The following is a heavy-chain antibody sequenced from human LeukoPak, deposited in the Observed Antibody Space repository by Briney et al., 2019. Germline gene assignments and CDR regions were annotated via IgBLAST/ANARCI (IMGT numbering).Heavy chain of an antibody. Sequence: SQTLSLTCVISGDIFSSNSAAWNWIRQSPSRGLEWLGRTYYRSKWYNDYAVSVKSRITINPDTSKNQFSLQLNSVTPEDTAVYYCARDISGSRRGAFDYWGQGTLVTVSS. CDR1: GDIFSSNSAA. V-gene: IGHV6-1*01. CDR2: TYYRSKWYN. J-gene: IGHJ4*02. CDR3: ARDISGSRRGAFDY. D-gene: IGHD1-26*01.